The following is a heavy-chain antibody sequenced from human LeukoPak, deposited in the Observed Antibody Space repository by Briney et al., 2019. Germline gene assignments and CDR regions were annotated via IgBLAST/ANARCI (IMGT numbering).Heavy chain of an antibody. D-gene: IGHD7-27*01. CDR2: IGGDGGGT. J-gene: IGHJ3*02. CDR1: GFIFSNYA. CDR3: AKDGVLGNGMYDSLDI. Sequence: GGSLRLSCAASGFIFSNYAMTWVRQAPGKGLEWVSVIGGDGGGTFYADSVKGRFPISRDNSKNTLFLEMNAVRVDDTAVYYCAKDGVLGNGMYDSLDIWGQGATVTVSS. V-gene: IGHV3-23*01.